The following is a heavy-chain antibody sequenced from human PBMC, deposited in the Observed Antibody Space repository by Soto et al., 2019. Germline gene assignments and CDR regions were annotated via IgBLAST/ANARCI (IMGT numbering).Heavy chain of an antibody. J-gene: IGHJ4*02. CDR2: INAGNGNT. CDR1: GYTFTSYA. CDR3: ARGLGLYYFDY. V-gene: IGHV1-3*01. Sequence: ASVKGLCKASGYTFTSYAMHWVRQAPGQRLEWMGWINAGNGNTKYSQKFQGRVTITRDTSASTAYMELSSLRSEDTAVYYCARGLGLYYFDYWGQGTLVTSPQ. D-gene: IGHD1-26*01.